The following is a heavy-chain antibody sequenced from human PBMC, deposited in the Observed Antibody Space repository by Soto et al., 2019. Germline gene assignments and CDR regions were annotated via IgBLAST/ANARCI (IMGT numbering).Heavy chain of an antibody. D-gene: IGHD6-13*01. CDR2: ISAYNGTT. V-gene: IGHV1-18*01. CDR3: AVEGADSSGYLDV. Sequence: ASVKISSKASGYTFTSYGISWVRQAPGQGLEWMGWISAYNGTTNYAQKLLGRVTMTTGTSTSTAYMELRSLRSDDTAGYYCAVEGADSSGYLDVWGQGTTVTVSS. J-gene: IGHJ6*02. CDR1: GYTFTSYG.